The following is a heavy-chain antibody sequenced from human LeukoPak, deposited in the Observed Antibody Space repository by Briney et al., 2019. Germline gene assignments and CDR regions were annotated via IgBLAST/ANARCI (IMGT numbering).Heavy chain of an antibody. Sequence: GGSLRLSCAASGFTFSSYAMSWVRQAPGQGLEWVSGISGSGGSTYYADSVKGRFTISRDNSKNTLYLQMNSLRAEDTAVYYCAKEGSGWYYFDYWGQGTLVTVSS. V-gene: IGHV3-23*01. D-gene: IGHD6-19*01. CDR1: GFTFSSYA. CDR3: AKEGSGWYYFDY. J-gene: IGHJ4*02. CDR2: ISGSGGST.